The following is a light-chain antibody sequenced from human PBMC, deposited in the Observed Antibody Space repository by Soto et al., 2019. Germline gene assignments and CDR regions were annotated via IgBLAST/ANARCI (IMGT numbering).Light chain of an antibody. J-gene: IGLJ2*01. V-gene: IGLV2-14*03. CDR3: SSYTSSSPLEVV. Sequence: QSALTQPASVSGSPGQSITISCTGTSDYFAAYKYVSWYQHHPGKAPKLVMSDVNDRPSGVSNRFSGSKSGNTASLTISGLQVEDEADYYCSSYTSSSPLEVVFGGGTKLTVL. CDR2: DVN. CDR1: SDYFAAYKY.